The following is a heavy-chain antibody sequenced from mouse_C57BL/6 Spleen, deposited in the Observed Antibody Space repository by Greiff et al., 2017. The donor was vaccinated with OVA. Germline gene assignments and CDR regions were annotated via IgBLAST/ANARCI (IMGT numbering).Heavy chain of an antibody. Sequence: QVQLQQSGPELVKPGASVKISCKASGYAFSSSWMNWVKQRPGKGLEWIGRIYPGDGDTNYNGKFKGKATLTAYKSSSTAYMQLSSLTSEDSAVYFCARAYSNYVGWYFDVWGTGTTVTVSS. CDR2: IYPGDGDT. J-gene: IGHJ1*03. CDR3: ARAYSNYVGWYFDV. CDR1: GYAFSSSW. D-gene: IGHD2-5*01. V-gene: IGHV1-82*01.